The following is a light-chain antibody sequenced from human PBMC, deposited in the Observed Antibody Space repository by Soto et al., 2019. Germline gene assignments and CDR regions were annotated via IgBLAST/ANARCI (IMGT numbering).Light chain of an antibody. J-gene: IGLJ3*02. CDR3: SLYTSSSTWV. CDR2: EVS. V-gene: IGLV2-14*01. Sequence: QSALTQPASVSGSPGQSITISCTGTSSDVGGYNYVSWYQQHPGKAPKLMIYEVSNRPSGVSNRFSGSKSGNTASLTISGLQAEDEAEYYCSLYTSSSTWVFGGGTKLTVL. CDR1: SSDVGGYNY.